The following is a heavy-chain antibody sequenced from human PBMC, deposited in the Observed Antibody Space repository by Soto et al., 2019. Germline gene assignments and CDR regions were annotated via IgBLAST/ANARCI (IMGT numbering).Heavy chain of an antibody. CDR3: AXXXXYTNGPDY. CDR2: ISWNTGRI. CDR1: GFTFDDYA. J-gene: IGHJ4*02. Sequence: EVQLVESGGGLVQPGRSLRLSCAASGFTFDDYAMHWGRQAPGKGLEWVSGISWNTGRIDYADSVKGRFTISRDNAKNSLYLQMNSLRAEDTALYYCAXXXXYTNGPDYWGQGTLVTVSS. V-gene: IGHV3-9*01. D-gene: IGHD2-8*01.